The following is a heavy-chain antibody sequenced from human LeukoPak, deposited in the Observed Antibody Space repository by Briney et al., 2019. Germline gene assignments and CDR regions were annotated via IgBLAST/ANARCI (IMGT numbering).Heavy chain of an antibody. V-gene: IGHV3-21*01. CDR1: GFTFSTYS. CDR2: ISSSSSYI. J-gene: IGHJ4*02. CDR3: ARDHYDFWGGYYWFDY. Sequence: PGGSLRLSCAASGFTFSTYSMNWVRQAPGKGLEWVSSISSSSSYIYYADSVKGRFTISRDNAKNSLYLQMNSLRAEDTAVYYCARDHYDFWGGYYWFDYWGQGTLVTVSS. D-gene: IGHD3-3*01.